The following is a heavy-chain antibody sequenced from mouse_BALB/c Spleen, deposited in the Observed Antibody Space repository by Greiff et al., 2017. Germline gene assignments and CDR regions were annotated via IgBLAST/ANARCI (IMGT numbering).Heavy chain of an antibody. J-gene: IGHJ2*01. Sequence: EVQRVESGGGLVKPGGSLKLSCAASGFTFSSYAMSWVRQTPEKRLGWVASISSGGSTYYPDSVKGRFTISRDNARNIMYLQMSSLMSEDTAMYYCARESTTVVGFDYGGQGTTHTVSS. CDR3: ARESTTVVGFDY. D-gene: IGHD1-1*01. V-gene: IGHV5-6-5*01. CDR2: ISSGGST. CDR1: GFTFSSYA.